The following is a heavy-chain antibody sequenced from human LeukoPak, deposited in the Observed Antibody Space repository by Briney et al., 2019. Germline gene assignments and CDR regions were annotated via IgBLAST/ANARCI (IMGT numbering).Heavy chain of an antibody. J-gene: IGHJ4*02. CDR3: ASFSGGRYFDWSRPGY. CDR2: IYYSGST. D-gene: IGHD3-9*01. Sequence: SETLSLTCTVSGASIASGGSYWSWIRQHPGKGLEWIGYIYYSGSTYSNPSLKSRVTISVDTSKNQFSLKLSSVTAADTAVYYCASFSGGRYFDWSRPGYWGQGTLVTVSS. V-gene: IGHV4-31*03. CDR1: GASIASGGSY.